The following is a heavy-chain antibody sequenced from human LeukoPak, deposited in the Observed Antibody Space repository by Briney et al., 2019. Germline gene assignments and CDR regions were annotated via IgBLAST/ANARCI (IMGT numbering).Heavy chain of an antibody. CDR3: ARAYYDFWSGYYTGSAFDI. Sequence: GGSLRLSCAASGFTFGSYAMHWVRQAPGKGLEWVAVISYDGSNKYYADSVKGRFTISRDNSKNTLYLQMNSLRAEDTAVYYCARAYYDFWSGYYTGSAFDIWGQGTMVTVSS. D-gene: IGHD3-3*01. V-gene: IGHV3-30-3*01. CDR2: ISYDGSNK. CDR1: GFTFGSYA. J-gene: IGHJ3*02.